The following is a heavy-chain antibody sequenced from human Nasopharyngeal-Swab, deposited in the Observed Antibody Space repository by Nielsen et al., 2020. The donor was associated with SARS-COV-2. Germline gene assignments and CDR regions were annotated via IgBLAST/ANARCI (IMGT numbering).Heavy chain of an antibody. V-gene: IGHV1-18*04. J-gene: IGHJ4*02. CDR1: GYSFTSYW. D-gene: IGHD3-22*01. CDR3: ARIEITMIVVVINDY. Sequence: GESLKISCKGSGYSFTSYWISWVRQAPGQGLEWMGWISAYNGNTNYAQKLQGRVTMTTDTSTSTAYMELRSLRSDDTAVYYCARIEITMIVVVINDYWGQGTLVTVSS. CDR2: ISAYNGNT.